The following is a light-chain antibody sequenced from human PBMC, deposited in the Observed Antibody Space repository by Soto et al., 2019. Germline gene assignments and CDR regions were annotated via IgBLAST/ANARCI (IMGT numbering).Light chain of an antibody. CDR3: GSYAGSYTFV. V-gene: IGLV2-11*01. CDR1: SSDVGGYNS. CDR2: DVT. Sequence: QSVLTQPRSVSGSPGQSVTISCTGTSSDVGGYNSVSWYQHHPGKAPKLMNYDVTKRPSGVPDRFSGSKSGNTASLTISGLQAEDEADYYCGSYAGSYTFVFGGGTKLTVL. J-gene: IGLJ2*01.